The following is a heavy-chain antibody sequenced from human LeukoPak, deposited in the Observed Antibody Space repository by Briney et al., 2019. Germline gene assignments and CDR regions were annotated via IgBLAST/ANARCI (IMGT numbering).Heavy chain of an antibody. V-gene: IGHV1-2*02. CDR3: ARRRSISSWYDY. CDR1: GYTFTGYY. Sequence: ASVKVSCKASGYTFTGYYMHWVRQAPRQGLEWMGWINPNSGGTNYAQKFQGRVTMTRDTSISTAYMELSRLRSDDTAVYYCARRRSISSWYDYWGQGTLVTVSS. D-gene: IGHD6-13*01. J-gene: IGHJ4*02. CDR2: INPNSGGT.